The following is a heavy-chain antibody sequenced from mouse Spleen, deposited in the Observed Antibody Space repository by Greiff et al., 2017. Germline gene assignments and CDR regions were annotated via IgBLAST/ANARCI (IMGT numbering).Heavy chain of an antibody. CDR1: GYTFTSYV. Sequence: EVQLQQSGPELVKPGASVKMSCKASGYTFTSYVMHWVKQKPGQGLEWIGYINPYNDGTKYNEKFKGKATLTSDKSSSTAYMELSSLTSEDSAVYYCARERGGYDDDDAMDYWGQGTSVTVSS. V-gene: IGHV1-14*01. D-gene: IGHD2-2*01. J-gene: IGHJ4*01. CDR2: INPYNDGT. CDR3: ARERGGYDDDDAMDY.